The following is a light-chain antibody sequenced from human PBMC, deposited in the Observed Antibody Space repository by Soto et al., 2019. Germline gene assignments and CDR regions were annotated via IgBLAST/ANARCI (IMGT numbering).Light chain of an antibody. J-gene: IGLJ1*01. CDR1: SSDVGGYNY. V-gene: IGLV2-14*01. CDR2: EVS. CDR3: SSYTSSSNYV. Sequence: QSAVTQPACVSGSPGQSINISCTGTSSDVGGYNYVSWYQQHPGKAPKLMIYEVSNRPSGVSNRFSGSNSGNTASLTISGLQAEDEADYYCSSYTSSSNYVFGTGTKVTVL.